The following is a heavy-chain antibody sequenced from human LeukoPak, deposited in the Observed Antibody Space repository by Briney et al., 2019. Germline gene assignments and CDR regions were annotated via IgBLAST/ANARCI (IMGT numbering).Heavy chain of an antibody. J-gene: IGHJ3*02. CDR2: ISSSSSTI. CDR3: AREAGVWFRDLNAFDI. D-gene: IGHD3-10*01. CDR1: GFTSSSYS. Sequence: PGGSLRLSCAASGFTSSSYSMNWVRQAPGKGLEWVSYISSSSSTIYYADSVKGRFTISRDNAKNSLYLQMNSLRAEDTAVYYSAREAGVWFRDLNAFDIWGQGTMVTVSS. V-gene: IGHV3-48*04.